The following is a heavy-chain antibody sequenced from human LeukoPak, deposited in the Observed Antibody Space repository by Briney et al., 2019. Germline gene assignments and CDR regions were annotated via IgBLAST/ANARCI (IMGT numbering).Heavy chain of an antibody. CDR1: GYTFTSYA. CDR3: ARVSSSSWYRFNHYGMDV. D-gene: IGHD6-13*01. V-gene: IGHV7-4-1*02. J-gene: IGHJ6*02. CDR2: INTNTGNP. Sequence: ASGKVSCKASGYTFTSYAMNWVRQAPGQGLEWMGWINTNTGNPTYAQGFTGRFVFSLDTSVSTAYLQISSLKAEDTAVYYCARVSSSSWYRFNHYGMDVWGQGTTVTVSS.